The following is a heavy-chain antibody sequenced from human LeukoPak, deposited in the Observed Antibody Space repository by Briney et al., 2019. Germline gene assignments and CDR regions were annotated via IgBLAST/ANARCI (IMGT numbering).Heavy chain of an antibody. Sequence: SETLSLTCTVSGGSISSSSYYWGWIRQPPGKGLEWIGSIYYSGSTYYNPSLKSRVTISVDTSKNQFSLKLSSVTAADTAVYYCARVVDFWSGYRWAFDYWGQGTLATVSS. J-gene: IGHJ4*02. CDR2: IYYSGST. V-gene: IGHV4-39*07. CDR3: ARVVDFWSGYRWAFDY. CDR1: GGSISSSSYY. D-gene: IGHD3-3*01.